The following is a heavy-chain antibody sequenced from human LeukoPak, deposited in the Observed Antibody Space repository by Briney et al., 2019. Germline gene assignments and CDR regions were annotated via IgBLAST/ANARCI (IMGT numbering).Heavy chain of an antibody. J-gene: IGHJ5*02. V-gene: IGHV3-30*04. D-gene: IGHD3-22*01. CDR3: AKEYDSSGYNNWFDP. CDR1: GFTFSSYA. Sequence: PGGSLRLSCAASGFTFSSYAMHWVRQAPGKGLEWVAVISYDGSNKYYADSVKGRFTISRDNSKNTLYLQMNSLRAEDTAVYYCAKEYDSSGYNNWFDPWGQGTLVTVSS. CDR2: ISYDGSNK.